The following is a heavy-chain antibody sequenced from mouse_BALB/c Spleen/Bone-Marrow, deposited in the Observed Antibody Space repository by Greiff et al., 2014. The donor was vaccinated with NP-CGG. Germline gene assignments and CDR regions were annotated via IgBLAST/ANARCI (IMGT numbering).Heavy chain of an antibody. J-gene: IGHJ2*01. CDR3: TRSYGSSYKYYFDY. Sequence: QVQLQQPGAELVRPGASVKLSCKASGYTFTSYWINWVKQRPGQGLEWIGNIYPSDSYTNYNQKFKDKATLTVDKSSSTAYMQLSSPTSEDSAVYYCTRSYGSSYKYYFDYWGQGTTLTVSS. CDR2: IYPSDSYT. D-gene: IGHD1-1*01. CDR1: GYTFTSYW. V-gene: IGHV1-69*02.